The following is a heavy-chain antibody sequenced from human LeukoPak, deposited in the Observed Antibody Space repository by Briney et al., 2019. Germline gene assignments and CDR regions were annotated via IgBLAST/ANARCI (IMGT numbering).Heavy chain of an antibody. CDR1: GYTFTSYS. Sequence: ASVKVSXKASGYTFTSYSISWVRQAPGQGLEWMGWISAYNGNTNYAQKLQGRVTMTTDTSTSTAYMELRSLRSDDTAVYYCARDSTVRGNFDPWGQGTLVTVSS. CDR2: ISAYNGNT. J-gene: IGHJ5*02. D-gene: IGHD3-10*01. CDR3: ARDSTVRGNFDP. V-gene: IGHV1-18*01.